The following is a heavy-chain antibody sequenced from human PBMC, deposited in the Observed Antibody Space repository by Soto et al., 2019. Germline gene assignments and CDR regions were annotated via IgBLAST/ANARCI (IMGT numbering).Heavy chain of an antibody. CDR2: ISGSGGST. V-gene: IGHV3-23*01. J-gene: IGHJ4*02. D-gene: IGHD3-16*02. CDR1: GFTFSSYA. Sequence: PGGSLRLSCAASGFTFSSYAMSWVRQAPGKGLEWVSAISGSGGSTYYADSVKGRFTISRDNSKNTLYLQMNSLRAEDTAVYYCAKWGSGLHLGELSLQGRRNYFDYWGQGTLVTVSS. CDR3: AKWGSGLHLGELSLQGRRNYFDY.